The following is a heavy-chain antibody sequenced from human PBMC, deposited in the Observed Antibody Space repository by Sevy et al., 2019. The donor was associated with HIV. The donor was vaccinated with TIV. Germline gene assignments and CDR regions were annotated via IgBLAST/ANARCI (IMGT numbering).Heavy chain of an antibody. J-gene: IGHJ4*02. V-gene: IGHV3-23*01. CDR1: GFTFSNLA. Sequence: GGSLRLSCAASGFTFSNLAMSWVRQAPGKGLEWVFAISATGGSTYYADSVKGRFTISRDNSKNTLYLQMNNLRAEDTAVYYCAKDRRSILYFFDHWGQGTLVTVSS. CDR2: ISATGGST. D-gene: IGHD2-21*01. CDR3: AKDRRSILYFFDH.